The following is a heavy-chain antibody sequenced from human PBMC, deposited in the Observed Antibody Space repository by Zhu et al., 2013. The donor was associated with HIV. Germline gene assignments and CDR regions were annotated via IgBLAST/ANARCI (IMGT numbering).Heavy chain of an antibody. CDR1: GDTFSTYA. CDR3: AAVSLSGSSHWVDP. CDR2: ISAYNGNT. Sequence: QVQLVQSGAEVKKPGSSVKVSCKTSGDTFSTYAISWVRQAPGQGLEWMGWISAYNGNTNYAQKLQGRVTMTTDTSTSTAYMELRSLTSQDTAVYYCAAVSLSGSSHWVDPWGQGTLVTVSS. V-gene: IGHV1-18*01. J-gene: IGHJ5*02. D-gene: IGHD1-26*01.